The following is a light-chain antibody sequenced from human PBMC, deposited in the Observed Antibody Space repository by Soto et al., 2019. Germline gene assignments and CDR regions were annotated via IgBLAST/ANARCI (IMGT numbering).Light chain of an antibody. V-gene: IGLV1-40*01. J-gene: IGLJ1*01. Sequence: QAVVTQPPSVSGAPGQRVTISCTGSSSNIGAGYDVHWYQQLPGTAPKLLIYDNNNRPSGVPDRFSGSKSGTSASLAITGLQAEDEADYYCQSSDSSLSGSVFGTGTKLTVL. CDR2: DNN. CDR1: SSNIGAGYD. CDR3: QSSDSSLSGSV.